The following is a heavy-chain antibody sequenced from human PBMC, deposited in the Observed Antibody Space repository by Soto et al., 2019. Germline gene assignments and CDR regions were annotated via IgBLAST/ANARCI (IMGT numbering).Heavy chain of an antibody. CDR3: ARQDEDDYYYGMDV. CDR2: IYYSGST. Sequence: SETLSLTCTVSGGSISSSSYYWGWIRQPPGKGLEWIGGIYYSGSTYYNPSLKSRVTISVDTSKNQFSLKLSPVTAADTAVYYCARQDEDDYYYGMDVWGQGTTVTVSS. J-gene: IGHJ6*02. V-gene: IGHV4-39*01. CDR1: GGSISSSSYY.